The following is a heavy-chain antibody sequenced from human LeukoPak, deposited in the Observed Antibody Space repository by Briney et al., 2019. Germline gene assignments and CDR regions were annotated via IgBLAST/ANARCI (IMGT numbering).Heavy chain of an antibody. CDR2: IYPGDSDT. V-gene: IGHV5-51*01. CDR3: ARHRGGDDSSGYWDAFDI. Sequence: GESLKISCKGSGYSFTSYWIGWVRQMPGKGLEWMGIIYPGDSDTRYSPSFQGQVTISADKSNSPAYLQWSSLKASDTAMYYCARHRGGDDSSGYWDAFDIWGQGTMVTVSS. CDR1: GYSFTSYW. J-gene: IGHJ3*02. D-gene: IGHD3-22*01.